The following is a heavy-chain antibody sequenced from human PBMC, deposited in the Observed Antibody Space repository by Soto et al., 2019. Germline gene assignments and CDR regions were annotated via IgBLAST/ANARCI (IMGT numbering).Heavy chain of an antibody. CDR2: IYPGDSDT. V-gene: IGHV5-51*01. D-gene: IGHD5-18*01. CDR3: ARHVXYSYGPNANHYYYGMDV. Sequence: PGESLKISCKGSGYSFTSYWIGWVRQMPGKGLEWMGIIYPGDSDTRYSPSFQGQVTISADKSISTAYLQWSSLKASDTAMYYCARHVXYSYGPNANHYYYGMDVWGQGTTVTVSS. J-gene: IGHJ6*02. CDR1: GYSFTSYW.